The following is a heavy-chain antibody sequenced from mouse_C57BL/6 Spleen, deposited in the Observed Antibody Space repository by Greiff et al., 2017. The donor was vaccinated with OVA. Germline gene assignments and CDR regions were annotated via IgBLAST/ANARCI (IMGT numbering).Heavy chain of an antibody. CDR3: ARRVSTTVVADDD. J-gene: IGHJ1*03. Sequence: VQLKQSGPGLVKPGASVKLSCKASGYAFSSSWMNWVKQRPGKGLEWIGRIYPGDGDTNYNGTFKGKATLTADKSSSTDYMQLSSLTSEDYAVYFCARRVSTTVVADDDWGKGTTVTVSS. CDR2: IYPGDGDT. V-gene: IGHV1-82*01. D-gene: IGHD1-1*01. CDR1: GYAFSSSW.